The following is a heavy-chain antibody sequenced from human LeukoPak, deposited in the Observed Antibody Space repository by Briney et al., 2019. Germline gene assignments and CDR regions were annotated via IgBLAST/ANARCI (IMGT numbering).Heavy chain of an antibody. CDR1: GFTFSDYY. Sequence: GGSLRLSCAASGFTFSDYYMSWIRQAPGKGLEWVSYISSSGSTIYYADSVKGRFTISRDNAKNSLYLQMNSLRAGDTAVYYCARVLYYYDSSGYYLGYWGQGTLVTVSS. V-gene: IGHV3-11*01. CDR2: ISSSGSTI. CDR3: ARVLYYYDSSGYYLGY. J-gene: IGHJ4*02. D-gene: IGHD3-22*01.